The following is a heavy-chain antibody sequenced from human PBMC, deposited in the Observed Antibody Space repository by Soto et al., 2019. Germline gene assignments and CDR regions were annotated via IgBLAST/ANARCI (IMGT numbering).Heavy chain of an antibody. CDR3: ARAGGTDSGGYYYYYGMDV. J-gene: IGHJ6*02. V-gene: IGHV1-69*06. CDR1: GGTFSIYA. Sequence: GASVKVSCKASGGTFSIYAISWVRRSPLQGLDWMGGIIPIFGTANYAQKFQGRVTITADKSTSTAYMELSSLRSEDTAVYYCARAGGTDSGGYYYYYGMDVWGQGTTVTVSS. CDR2: IIPIFGTA. D-gene: IGHD2-15*01.